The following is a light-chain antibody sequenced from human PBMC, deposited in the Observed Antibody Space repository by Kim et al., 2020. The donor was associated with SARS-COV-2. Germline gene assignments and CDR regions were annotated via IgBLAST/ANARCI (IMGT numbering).Light chain of an antibody. V-gene: IGLV3-1*01. CDR1: KLGDKY. J-gene: IGLJ2*01. Sequence: SYELTQPASMSVSPGQTASISCSGDKLGDKYACWYQQKPGQSPVLVIYQDDKRPLGIPERFSGSNSGNTATLTISGTQAMDEADYYCQAWDTTTEAVFGG. CDR2: QDD. CDR3: QAWDTTTEAV.